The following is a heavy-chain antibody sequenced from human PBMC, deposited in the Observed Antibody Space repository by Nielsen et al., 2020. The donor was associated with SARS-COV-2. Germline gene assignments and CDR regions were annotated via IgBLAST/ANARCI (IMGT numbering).Heavy chain of an antibody. V-gene: IGHV1-69*13. CDR1: GGTFSSYA. CDR2: IIPIFGTA. D-gene: IGHD3-16*01. Sequence: SVKVSCKASGGTFSSYAISWVRQAPGQGLEWMGGIIPIFGTANYAQKFQGRVTITADESTSTAYMELSSLRSEDTAVYYCARVASGVVPGPLGIGMWYSYYYMDVWGKGTTVTVSS. J-gene: IGHJ6*03. CDR3: ARVASGVVPGPLGIGMWYSYYYMDV.